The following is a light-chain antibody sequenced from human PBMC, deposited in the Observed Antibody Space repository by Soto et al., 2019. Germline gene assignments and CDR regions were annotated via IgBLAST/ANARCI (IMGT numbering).Light chain of an antibody. CDR1: QSLVHSDGNTY. CDR3: MQATQFPRT. Sequence: DIVMTQTPLSSPVTLGQPASISCRSSQSLVHSDGNTYLSWLQQRPGQPPRLLIYKISNRFYGVPDRFSGSGAGTDFTLKISRMEAEDVGVYSMQATQFPRTFGQGTKVEIK. J-gene: IGKJ1*01. CDR2: KIS. V-gene: IGKV2-24*01.